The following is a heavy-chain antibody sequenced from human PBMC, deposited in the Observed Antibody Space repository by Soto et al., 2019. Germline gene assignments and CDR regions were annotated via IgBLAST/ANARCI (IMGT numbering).Heavy chain of an antibody. D-gene: IGHD2-15*01. CDR3: AVWGYCSGGSCEHYYYYYGMDV. J-gene: IGHJ6*02. V-gene: IGHV1-24*01. CDR1: GYTLTELS. CDR2: FDPEDGET. Sequence: ASVKVSCKVSGYTLTELSMHWVRQAPGKGLEWMGGFDPEDGETIYAQKFQGRVTMTEDTSTDTAYMELSSLRSEDTAVYYCAVWGYCSGGSCEHYYYYYGMDVWGQGTTVTVSS.